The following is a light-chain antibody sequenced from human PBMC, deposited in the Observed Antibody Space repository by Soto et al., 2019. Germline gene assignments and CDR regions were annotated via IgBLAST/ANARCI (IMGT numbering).Light chain of an antibody. CDR3: CSYAGTYSVV. J-gene: IGLJ2*01. CDR1: SSDVGGYNY. Sequence: QSAPTQPRSVSGSPGQSVTISCTGTSSDVGGYNYVSWYQQHPGKAPKLIIYDVSKRPSGVPDRFSGSKSGTTASLTISGLQAEDEADYYCCSYAGTYSVVFGGGTKVTVL. V-gene: IGLV2-11*01. CDR2: DVS.